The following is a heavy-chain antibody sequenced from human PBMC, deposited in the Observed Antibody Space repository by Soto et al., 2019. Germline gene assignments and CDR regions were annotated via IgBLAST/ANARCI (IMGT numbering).Heavy chain of an antibody. J-gene: IGHJ4*02. CDR3: ARDLGWAFDS. CDR1: GFTFSTFS. Sequence: EVQLVESGGGSVQPGGPLRLSCAASGFTFSTFSMNWVRQAPGRGLEWISYISGGGRPISYADSVKGRFTISRDNAKNSLDLQMDSLTDEDTAVYYCARDLGWAFDSWGQGTLVTVSS. CDR2: ISGGGRPI. V-gene: IGHV3-48*02. D-gene: IGHD6-19*01.